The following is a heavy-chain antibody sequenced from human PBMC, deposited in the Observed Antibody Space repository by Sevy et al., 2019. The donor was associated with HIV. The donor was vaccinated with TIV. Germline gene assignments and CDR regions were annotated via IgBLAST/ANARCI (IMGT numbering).Heavy chain of an antibody. J-gene: IGHJ4*02. Sequence: GESLKISCAASEITFSTAIIHWVRQAPGKGLEWVAAISYDESKYYADSVKGRLTISRDSSKNTVYLEMCSLRTEDTAVYYCAKEVGTSGRCGYFNYWGQGTLVTVSS. V-gene: IGHV3-30*04. CDR2: ISYDESK. CDR1: EITFSTAI. CDR3: AKEVGTSGRCGYFNY. D-gene: IGHD6-19*01.